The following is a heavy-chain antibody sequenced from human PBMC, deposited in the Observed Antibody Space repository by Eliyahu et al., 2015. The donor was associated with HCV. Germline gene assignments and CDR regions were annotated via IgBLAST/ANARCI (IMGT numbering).Heavy chain of an antibody. V-gene: IGHV4-4*07. CDR1: GGXISNYY. J-gene: IGHJ6*02. CDR2: IYGSWIT. Sequence: QVQLQESGPGLVKPSETLSLTCTVSGGXISNYYWSWIRXPAGKGLXWIGRIYGSWITXYPPSLKSRVTISLDTLKKQLXLRLTAVTAADTAVYYCATLDYDILIGRDVWGQGTTVSVSS. CDR3: ATLDYDILIGRDV. D-gene: IGHD3-9*01.